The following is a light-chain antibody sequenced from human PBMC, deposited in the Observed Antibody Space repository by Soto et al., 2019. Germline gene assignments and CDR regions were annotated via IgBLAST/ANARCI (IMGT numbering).Light chain of an antibody. Sequence: DIQMTQSPSSLYAAVGDRVTLTCRASQTVKTYLNWYQQKPGKAPKLLIYAASLLQSGVPSRFSGSGSDTDFTLTINSLQPEDLATYYCQQSYSRPYTFGQGDKLEI. J-gene: IGKJ2*01. V-gene: IGKV1-39*01. CDR3: QQSYSRPYT. CDR1: QTVKTY. CDR2: AAS.